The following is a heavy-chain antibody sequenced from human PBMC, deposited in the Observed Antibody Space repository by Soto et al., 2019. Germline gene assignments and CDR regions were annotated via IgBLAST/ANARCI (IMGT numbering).Heavy chain of an antibody. J-gene: IGHJ6*03. CDR1: GGSISSYY. V-gene: IGHV4-59*08. Sequence: QVQLQESGPGLVKPSETLSLTCTVSGGSISSYYWSWIRQPPGKGLEWIGYIYYSGSTNYNPSLKSRVTISVDTSKNQFSLKLSSVTAADTAVYYCARLGYGPYYYYYYMDVWGKGTTVTVSS. CDR2: IYYSGST. CDR3: ARLGYGPYYYYYYMDV. D-gene: IGHD5-18*01.